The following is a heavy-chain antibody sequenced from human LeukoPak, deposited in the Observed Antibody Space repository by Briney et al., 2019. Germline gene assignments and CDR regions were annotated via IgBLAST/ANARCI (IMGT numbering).Heavy chain of an antibody. Sequence: SETLSLTCTVSGASISSYYWTWIRQPAGKGLEWIGRFYFSGSINYNPSLKSRVTLSADTSKNQFSLKLSSVTAADTAMYYCAKSGGNSPFDSWGQGTLVTVSS. CDR1: GASISSYY. CDR3: AKSGGNSPFDS. D-gene: IGHD4-23*01. J-gene: IGHJ4*02. CDR2: FYFSGSI. V-gene: IGHV4-4*07.